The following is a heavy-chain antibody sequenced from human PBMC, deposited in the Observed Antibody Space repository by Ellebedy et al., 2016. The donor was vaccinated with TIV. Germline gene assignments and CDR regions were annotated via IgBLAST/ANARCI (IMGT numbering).Heavy chain of an antibody. CDR2: INNDGSST. D-gene: IGHD2-2*01. J-gene: IGHJ4*02. CDR1: GFSFSSYW. Sequence: GGSLRLXXAASGFSFSSYWMHWVRQAPGKGLVWVSRINNDGSSTTYADSVKGRFTISRDNAKNTLYLQMNNLGAEDTAVYYCTRDSSYCSSTTCWQPLDCWGQGTLVTVSS. V-gene: IGHV3-74*01. CDR3: TRDSSYCSSTTCWQPLDC.